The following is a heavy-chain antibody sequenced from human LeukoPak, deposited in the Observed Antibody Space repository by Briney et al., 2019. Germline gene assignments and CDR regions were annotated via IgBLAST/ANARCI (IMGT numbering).Heavy chain of an antibody. V-gene: IGHV1-8*02. D-gene: IGHD3-3*01. CDR1: GYTFTTYG. CDR2: MNPNSGNT. CDR3: ARKIGAFGV. J-gene: IGHJ6*02. Sequence: ASVKVSCKASGYTFTTYGIHWVRQATGQGLEWMGWMNPNSGNTGYAQEFQGRVSMTRDTSISTAYMELSSLTSEDTAVYYCARKIGAFGVWGQGTTVTVSS.